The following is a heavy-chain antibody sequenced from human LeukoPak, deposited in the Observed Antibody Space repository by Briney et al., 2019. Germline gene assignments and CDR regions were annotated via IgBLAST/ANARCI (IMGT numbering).Heavy chain of an antibody. J-gene: IGHJ4*02. V-gene: IGHV3-23*01. CDR3: AKSDYEARPGSAYFDY. CDR1: GFTFSSYA. CDR2: ISGSGGST. D-gene: IGHD4-17*01. Sequence: PGGSLRLSCAASGFTFSSYAMSWVRQAPGKGLEWVSAISGSGGSTYYADSVKGRFTISRDNSKNTLYLQMNSLRAEDTAVYYCAKSDYEARPGSAYFDYWGQGTLVTVSS.